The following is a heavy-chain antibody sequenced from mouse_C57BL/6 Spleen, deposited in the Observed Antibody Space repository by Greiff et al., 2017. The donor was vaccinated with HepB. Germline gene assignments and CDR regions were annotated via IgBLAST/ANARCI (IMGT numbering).Heavy chain of an antibody. D-gene: IGHD2-3*01. V-gene: IGHV1-50*01. CDR3: ASRDYDGYCYAMDY. Sequence: QVQLQQPGAELVKPGASVKLSCKASGYTFTSYWMQWVKQRPGQGLEWIGEIDPSDSYTNYNQKFKGKATLTVDTSSSTAYMQLSSLTSEDSAVYYCASRDYDGYCYAMDYWGQGTSVTVSS. CDR2: IDPSDSYT. J-gene: IGHJ4*01. CDR1: GYTFTSYW.